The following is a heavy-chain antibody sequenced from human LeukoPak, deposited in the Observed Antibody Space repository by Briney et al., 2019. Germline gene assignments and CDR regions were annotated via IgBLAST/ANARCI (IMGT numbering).Heavy chain of an antibody. CDR1: GFTFSSYS. Sequence: GGSLRLSCAASGFTFSSYSMNWVRQAPGKGLEWVSSISSSSSYIYYADSVKGRFTISRDNSKNTLYLQMNSLRAEDTAVYYCARDLIEYCSGGSCNGGRYYYYGMDVRGQGTTVTVSS. J-gene: IGHJ6*02. CDR2: ISSSSSYI. V-gene: IGHV3-21*01. CDR3: ARDLIEYCSGGSCNGGRYYYYGMDV. D-gene: IGHD2-15*01.